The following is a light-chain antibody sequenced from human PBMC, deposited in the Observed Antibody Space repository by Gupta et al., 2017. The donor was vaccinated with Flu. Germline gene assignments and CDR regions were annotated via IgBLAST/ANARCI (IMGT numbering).Light chain of an antibody. V-gene: IGLV2-14*01. CDR2: EDS. Sequence: ITISCSGTSSDVSGYKYVSWYQQHPGTAPKLMMCEDSNRPSGVSKRFSGSKSGTMASLTISGLQAEDEADYYCRSYTNTHTRFVFGGGTKLTVL. J-gene: IGLJ2*01. CDR3: RSYTNTHTRFV. CDR1: SSDVSGYKY.